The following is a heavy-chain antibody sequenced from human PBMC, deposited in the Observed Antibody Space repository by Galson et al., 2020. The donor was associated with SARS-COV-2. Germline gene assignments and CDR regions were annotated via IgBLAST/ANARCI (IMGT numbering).Heavy chain of an antibody. J-gene: IGHJ4*02. D-gene: IGHD2-2*01. CDR3: ANRPWRGKLVGGDYLEY. CDR2: IDWDDDK. CDR1: GFSLTTSGVG. Sequence: KMSGPTLVKPTQTLTLTCTFSGFSLTTSGVGVGWIRQPPGRALEWLAFIDWDDDKLYSPPLKTRLTITKDTSKNQVVLTMTDMDPVDTATYYCANRPWRGKLVGGDYLEYWGQGTLGTVSS. V-gene: IGHV2-5*02.